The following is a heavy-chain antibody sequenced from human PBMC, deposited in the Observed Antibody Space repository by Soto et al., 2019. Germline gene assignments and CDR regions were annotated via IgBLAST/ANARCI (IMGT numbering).Heavy chain of an antibody. CDR3: ARSSTYYYDSSGYYLAPSYFDY. CDR1: GGTFSSYA. D-gene: IGHD3-22*01. CDR2: IIPIFGTA. V-gene: IGHV1-69*13. Sequence: SVKVSCKASGGTFSSYAISWVRQAPGQGLEWMGGIIPIFGTANYAQKFQGRVTITADESTSTAYMELSSLRSEDTAVYYCARSSTYYYDSSGYYLAPSYFDYWGQGTLVTVSS. J-gene: IGHJ4*02.